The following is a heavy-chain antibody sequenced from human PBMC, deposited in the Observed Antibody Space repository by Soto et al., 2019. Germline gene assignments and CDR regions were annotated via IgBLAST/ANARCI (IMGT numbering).Heavy chain of an antibody. Sequence: GASVKVSCKASGYTFTSYYMHWVRQAPGQGLEWIGIINPSGGSSSYAQKFQGRVTMTTDTSTSTVYMELSSLRSEDTAVYYCARSATTVTPQKGLDYWGQGTLVTVSS. CDR1: GYTFTSYY. D-gene: IGHD4-17*01. CDR3: ARSATTVTPQKGLDY. V-gene: IGHV1-46*01. CDR2: INPSGGSS. J-gene: IGHJ4*02.